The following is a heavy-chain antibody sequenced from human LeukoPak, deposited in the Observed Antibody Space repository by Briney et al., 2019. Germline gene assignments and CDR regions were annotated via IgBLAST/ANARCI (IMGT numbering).Heavy chain of an antibody. CDR3: AKDGFRGDCIGGSCYPFDP. J-gene: IGHJ5*02. V-gene: IGHV3-23*01. CDR1: GFTFSSYA. D-gene: IGHD2-15*01. CDR2: ISDSGGNT. Sequence: GGSLRLSCAASGFTFSSYAMSWVRQAPGKGLEWVSTISDSGGNTYYADSVKGRFTISRDNSKNTLYLQMNSLRAEDTALYYGAKDGFRGDCIGGSCYPFDPWGQGTLVTVSS.